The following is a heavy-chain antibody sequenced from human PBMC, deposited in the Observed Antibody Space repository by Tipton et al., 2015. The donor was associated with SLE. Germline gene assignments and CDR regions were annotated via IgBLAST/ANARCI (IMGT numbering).Heavy chain of an antibody. CDR1: GFTFSDYS. V-gene: IGHV3-21*01. CDR3: ASDGARWLQYWLVDL. CDR2: ISSSGSYT. J-gene: IGHJ2*01. D-gene: IGHD6-19*01. Sequence: SLRLSCAVSGFTFSDYSMNWVRQAPGKGLEWVSSISSSGSYTHYAESLKGRFTISRDNAKKSLYLQMNSLRAEDTAVYYCASDGARWLQYWLVDLGGRGALVTVSS.